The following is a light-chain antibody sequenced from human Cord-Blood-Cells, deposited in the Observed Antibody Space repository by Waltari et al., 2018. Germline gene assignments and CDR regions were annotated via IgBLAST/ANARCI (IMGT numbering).Light chain of an antibody. V-gene: IGKV3-11*01. CDR3: QQRSNWPPLT. CDR2: DAS. Sequence: EIVLTQSPATLSLSPGERATLSCRASQSVSSYLAWYQQKPGKASRLLIYDASNRATGIPARFSGSGSGTDFTLTISSLEPEDFAVYYCQQRSNWPPLTFGGGTKVEIK. CDR1: QSVSSY. J-gene: IGKJ4*01.